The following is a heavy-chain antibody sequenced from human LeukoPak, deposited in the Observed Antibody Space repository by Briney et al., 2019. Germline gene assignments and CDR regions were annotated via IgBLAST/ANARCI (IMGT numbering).Heavy chain of an antibody. V-gene: IGHV5-51*01. D-gene: IGHD1-26*01. Sequence: GESLKISCKGSGYSFTSYCIGWVRQMPGKGLEWMGIIYPGDSDTRYSPSFQGQVTISADKSISTAYLQWSSLKASDTAMYYCARHRIVGAWTDAFDIWGQGTMVTVSS. CDR2: IYPGDSDT. CDR3: ARHRIVGAWTDAFDI. CDR1: GYSFTSYC. J-gene: IGHJ3*02.